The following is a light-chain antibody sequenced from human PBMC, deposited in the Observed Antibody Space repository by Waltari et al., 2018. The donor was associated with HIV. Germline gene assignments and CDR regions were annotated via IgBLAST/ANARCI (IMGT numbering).Light chain of an antibody. J-gene: IGKJ1*01. CDR3: LQHNSYPRT. CDR1: QDIRND. Sequence: DIQMTQSPPSLSAGVGDGVSITCRASQDIRNDLDWYQQKPGQAPKRLIYGASSLQNGVPPRFSGSGSGTEFTLTISSLQPEDFATYYCLQHNSYPRTFGQGTKVEI. CDR2: GAS. V-gene: IGKV1-17*01.